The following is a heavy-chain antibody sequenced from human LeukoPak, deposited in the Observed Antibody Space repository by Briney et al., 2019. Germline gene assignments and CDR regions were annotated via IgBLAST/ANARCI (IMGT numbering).Heavy chain of an antibody. V-gene: IGHV1-24*01. CDR3: ATPLAPGATSLIDY. CDR2: FDPEDGET. D-gene: IGHD1-26*01. CDR1: GYTLTELS. Sequence: ASVKVSCKVSGYTLTELSMHWVRQAPGKGLEWMGGFDPEDGETIYAQKFQGSVTMTEDTSTDTAYMELSSLRSEDTAVYYCATPLAPGATSLIDYWGQGTLVTVSS. J-gene: IGHJ4*02.